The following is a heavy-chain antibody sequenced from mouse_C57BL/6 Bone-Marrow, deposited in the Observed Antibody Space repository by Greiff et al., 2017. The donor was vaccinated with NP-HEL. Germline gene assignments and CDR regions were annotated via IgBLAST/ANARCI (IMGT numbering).Heavy chain of an antibody. CDR3: ARRKLGRRAMDY. CDR2: IYPGDGDT. J-gene: IGHJ4*01. Sequence: VQLQQSGPELVKPGASVKISCKASGYAFSSSWMNWVKQRPGKGLEWIGRIYPGDGDTNYNGKFKGKATLTADKSSSTAYMQLSSLTSEDSAVYFCARRKLGRRAMDYWGQGTSVTVSS. D-gene: IGHD4-1*01. V-gene: IGHV1-82*01. CDR1: GYAFSSSW.